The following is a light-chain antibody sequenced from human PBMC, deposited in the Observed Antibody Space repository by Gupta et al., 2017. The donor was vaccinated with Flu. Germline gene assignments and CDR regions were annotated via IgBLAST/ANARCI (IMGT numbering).Light chain of an antibody. Sequence: TLSFTLPRRSVPGYQYLSSYQHHPGTAPPLMLYQVTHRPSGVPLRFSGSSSCHTASLSIIGLQPPADAAYFCHFYPRLGSPVVFGAGPKLTVL. CDR1: RRSVPGYQY. V-gene: IGLV2-14*01. CDR2: QVT. CDR3: HFYPRLGSPVV. J-gene: IGLJ2*01.